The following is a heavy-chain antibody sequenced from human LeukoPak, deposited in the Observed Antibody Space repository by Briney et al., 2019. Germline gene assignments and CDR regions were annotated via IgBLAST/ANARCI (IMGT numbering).Heavy chain of an antibody. Sequence: GGSLRLSCSASGFTFSSYTMHWVRQAPGKGLEYVSAISSNGGSTYYADSVKGRFTISRDISKNTLYLQMSSLRAEDTAVYYCVIGGSYQSPDFDYWGQGTLVTVSS. CDR2: ISSNGGST. D-gene: IGHD1-26*01. CDR3: VIGGSYQSPDFDY. V-gene: IGHV3-64D*06. J-gene: IGHJ4*02. CDR1: GFTFSSYT.